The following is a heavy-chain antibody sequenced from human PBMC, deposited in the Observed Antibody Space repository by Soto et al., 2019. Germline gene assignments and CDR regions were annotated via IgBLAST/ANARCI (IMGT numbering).Heavy chain of an antibody. J-gene: IGHJ6*02. Sequence: SVKVSCKASGFTFTSSAVQWVRQARGQRLEWIGWIVVGSGNTNYAQKFQERVTITRDMPTSTAYMELSSLRSEDTAVYYCAADPMAYCSSTSCYNYYYGMDVWGQGTTVTVSS. D-gene: IGHD2-2*02. V-gene: IGHV1-58*01. CDR1: GFTFTSSA. CDR3: AADPMAYCSSTSCYNYYYGMDV. CDR2: IVVGSGNT.